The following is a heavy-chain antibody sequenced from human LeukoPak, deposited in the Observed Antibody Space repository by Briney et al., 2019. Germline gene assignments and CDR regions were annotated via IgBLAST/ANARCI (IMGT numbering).Heavy chain of an antibody. V-gene: IGHV1-18*01. D-gene: IGHD3-10*01. J-gene: IGHJ4*02. CDR1: GYSFTNCG. CDR2: ISGFNGNA. Sequence: ASVKVSCRASGYSFTNCGISWVRQAPGQGLEWMGWISGFNGNANFAQKLQDRVTLTTDASTSTAYMELRSLRSDDTAVYYCARDERSAAAGSAYYLDSWGQGTLVTVSS. CDR3: ARDERSAAAGSAYYLDS.